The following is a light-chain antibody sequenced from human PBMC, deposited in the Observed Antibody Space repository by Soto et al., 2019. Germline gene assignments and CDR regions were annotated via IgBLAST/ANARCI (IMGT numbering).Light chain of an antibody. J-gene: IGKJ4*01. Sequence: VMTQSPATLSVSPGERATLSCRASQSVSSKLAWYQQKPGQAPRLLIYGAYNRATGIPARFSGSGSRTEFTLTISSLQSEDFAVYYCQQYHQWPLSFGGGTKVEIK. V-gene: IGKV3-15*01. CDR1: QSVSSK. CDR3: QQYHQWPLS. CDR2: GAY.